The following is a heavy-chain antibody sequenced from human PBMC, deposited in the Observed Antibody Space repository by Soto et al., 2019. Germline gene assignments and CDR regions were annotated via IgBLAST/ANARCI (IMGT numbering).Heavy chain of an antibody. Sequence: SETLSLTCSVSVGSISSSSWWNWVRLPPGKGLEWIAEIYHSGTTNYSPSLKSRVTMSVDKSKNQFSLKLTSVTAADTAVYYCARRGDGYGSLDYWGQGTLVTVSS. V-gene: IGHV4-4*02. D-gene: IGHD3-10*01. CDR2: IYHSGTT. J-gene: IGHJ4*02. CDR1: VGSISSSSW. CDR3: ARRGDGYGSLDY.